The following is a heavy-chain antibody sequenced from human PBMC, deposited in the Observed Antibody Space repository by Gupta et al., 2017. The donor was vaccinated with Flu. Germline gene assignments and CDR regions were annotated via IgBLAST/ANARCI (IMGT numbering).Heavy chain of an antibody. CDR2: IIGRDNGT. D-gene: IGHD2-15*01. J-gene: IGHJ4*02. CDR3: AKDCSGNTCYPTPDF. Sequence: AISWFCKSPGKGLEWISSIIGRDNGTDNADYVRGRFNRSRDNAKKRVFLKMINLRAEDTALYDGAKDCSGNTCYPTPDFWGQGTLVTVSA. CDR1: A. V-gene: IGHV3-23*01.